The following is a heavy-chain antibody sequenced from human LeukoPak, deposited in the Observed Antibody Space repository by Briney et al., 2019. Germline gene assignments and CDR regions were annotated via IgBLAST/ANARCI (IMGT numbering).Heavy chain of an antibody. Sequence: LETLSLTCTVSGGSISSYYWSWIRQPPGKGLEWIGYIYYSGSTNYNPSLKSRVTISVDTSKNQFSLKLSSVTAADTAVYYCAREGGVYGDYPQWGQGTLVTVSS. V-gene: IGHV4-59*01. CDR3: AREGGVYGDYPQ. D-gene: IGHD4-17*01. J-gene: IGHJ4*02. CDR1: GGSISSYY. CDR2: IYYSGST.